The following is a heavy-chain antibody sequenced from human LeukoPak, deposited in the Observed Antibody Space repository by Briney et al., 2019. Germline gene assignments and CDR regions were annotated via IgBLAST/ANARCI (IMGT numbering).Heavy chain of an antibody. CDR1: GFTVCSNY. CDR3: AELGITMIGGV. V-gene: IGHV3-53*01. D-gene: IGHD3-10*02. CDR2: IYSGGST. Sequence: PGGSLRLSCAASGFTVCSNYMSWVRQAPGKGLEWVSVIYSGGSTYYADSVKGRFTISRDNAKNSLYLQMNSLRAEDTAVYYCAELGITMIGGVWGKGTTVTISS. J-gene: IGHJ6*04.